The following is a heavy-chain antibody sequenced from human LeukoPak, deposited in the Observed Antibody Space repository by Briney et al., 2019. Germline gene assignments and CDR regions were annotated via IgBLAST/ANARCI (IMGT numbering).Heavy chain of an antibody. CDR1: GGSFSGYY. CDR3: VRGRCSSASCFVYYYSYGMDV. D-gene: IGHD2-2*01. V-gene: IGHV4-34*01. CDR2: INHSGST. Sequence: SETLSLTCAVYGGSFSGYYWSWIRQPPGKGLEWIGEINHSGSTNYNPSLKSRVTISVDTSKNQFSLKLSSVTAADTAVYYCVRGRCSSASCFVYYYSYGMDVWGKRTTVTASS. J-gene: IGHJ6*04.